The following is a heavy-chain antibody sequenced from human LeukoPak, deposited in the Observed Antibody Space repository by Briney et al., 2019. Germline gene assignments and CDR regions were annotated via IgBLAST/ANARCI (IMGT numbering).Heavy chain of an antibody. J-gene: IGHJ4*02. CDR1: GGSISSYY. CDR3: ARFGSDSFGYKYYFDS. D-gene: IGHD3-22*01. CDR2: IFYSGST. Sequence: PSETLSLTCTVSGGSISSYYWSWIRQPPGKGLEWIGYIFYSGSTNYNPSLKSRVTISVDTSKNHFSLRLNSVTAADTAVYFCARFGSDSFGYKYYFDSWGQGILVTVS. V-gene: IGHV4-59*08.